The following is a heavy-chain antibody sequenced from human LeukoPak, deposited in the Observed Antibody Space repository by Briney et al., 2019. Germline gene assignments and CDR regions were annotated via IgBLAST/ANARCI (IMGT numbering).Heavy chain of an antibody. V-gene: IGHV4-59*12. CDR1: GGSISSYY. D-gene: IGHD1-14*01. CDR3: ARDLYDDNRCFDF. Sequence: SETLSLTCTVSGGSISSYYWSWIRQPPGKGLEWIGYIYYSGSTSYNPSLKSRVTISVDTSKNQFSLRVDSVTAADTAVYYCARDLYDDNRCFDFWGQGILVTVSS. CDR2: IYYSGST. J-gene: IGHJ4*02.